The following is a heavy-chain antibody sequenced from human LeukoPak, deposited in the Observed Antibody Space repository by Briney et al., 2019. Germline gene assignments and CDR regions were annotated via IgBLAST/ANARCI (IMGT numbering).Heavy chain of an antibody. D-gene: IGHD3-3*01. V-gene: IGHV4-30-4*08. CDR3: AREYYDFWSGLLDWFDP. J-gene: IGHJ5*02. Sequence: SQTLSLTCTVCGGSISSGDYYWSWIRQPPGKGLEWIGYIYYSGSTYYNPSLKSRVTISVDTSKNQFSLKLSSVTAADTAVYYCAREYYDFWSGLLDWFDPWGQGTLVTVSS. CDR1: GGSISSGDYY. CDR2: IYYSGST.